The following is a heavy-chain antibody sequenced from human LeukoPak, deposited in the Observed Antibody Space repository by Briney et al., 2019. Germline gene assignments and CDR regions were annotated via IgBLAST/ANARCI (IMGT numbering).Heavy chain of an antibody. CDR3: ASKKATGGRIEFDP. J-gene: IGHJ5*02. CDR2: IYYSGST. CDR1: GGSISSSSYY. D-gene: IGHD2-15*01. Sequence: SETLSLTCTVSGGSISSSSYYWGWIRQPPGKGLEWIGSIYYSGSTYYNPSLKSRVTISVDTSKNQFSLKLSSVTAADTAVYYCASKKATGGRIEFDPWGQGTLVTVSS. V-gene: IGHV4-39*01.